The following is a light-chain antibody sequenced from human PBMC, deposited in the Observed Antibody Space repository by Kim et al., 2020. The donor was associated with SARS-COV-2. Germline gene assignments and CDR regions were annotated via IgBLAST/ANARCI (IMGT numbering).Light chain of an antibody. CDR3: HTWGAGVV. CDR2: LNGNGRH. CDR1: SGHTRFT. Sequence: GASVNLTCTLSSGHTRFTIAWLQQLPQKGPRFLMTLNGNGRHNRGDGIPYRFSGSSSGAERFLTISSLQSEDEADYYCHTWGAGVVFGGGTTLTVL. J-gene: IGLJ3*02. V-gene: IGLV4-69*01.